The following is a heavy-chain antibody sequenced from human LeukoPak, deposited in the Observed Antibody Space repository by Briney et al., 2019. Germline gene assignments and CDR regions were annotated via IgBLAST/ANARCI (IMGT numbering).Heavy chain of an antibody. CDR2: IIPIFGTA. CDR3: AREQDGYNSNYFDY. Sequence: VASVKVSCKASGGTFSSYAISWVRQAPGQGLEWMGGIIPIFGTANYAQKFQGRVTITADEPTSTAYMELSSLRSEDTAVYYCAREQDGYNSNYFDYWGQGTLVTVSS. D-gene: IGHD5-24*01. J-gene: IGHJ4*02. V-gene: IGHV1-69*13. CDR1: GGTFSSYA.